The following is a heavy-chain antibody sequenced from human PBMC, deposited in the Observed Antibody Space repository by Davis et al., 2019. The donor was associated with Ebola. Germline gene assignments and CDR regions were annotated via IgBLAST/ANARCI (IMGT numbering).Heavy chain of an antibody. CDR2: ISYDGSNK. V-gene: IGHV3-30*18. D-gene: IGHD3-22*01. CDR1: GFTFGSYG. CDR3: AKVHYYDSSGPNWRNWYFDL. J-gene: IGHJ2*01. Sequence: GESLKISCAASGFTFGSYGMHWVRQAPGKGLEWVAVISYDGSNKYYADSVKGRFTISRDNSKNTLYLQMNSLRAEDTAVYYCAKVHYYDSSGPNWRNWYFDLWGRGTLVTVSS.